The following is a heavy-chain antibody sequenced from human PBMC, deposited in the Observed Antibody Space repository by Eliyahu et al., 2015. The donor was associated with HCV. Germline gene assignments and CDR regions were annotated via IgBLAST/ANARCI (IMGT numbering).Heavy chain of an antibody. Sequence: QLQLQESGPGLVKPSETLSLTCTVSGGSISSSSYYWGWIRQPPGKGLEWIGSIYYSGSTYYNPSLKSRVTISVDTSKNQFSLKLSSVTAADTAVYYCARHRLRVYNWFDPWGQGTLVTVSS. CDR1: GGSISSSSYY. D-gene: IGHD5/OR15-5a*01. CDR2: IYYSGST. V-gene: IGHV4-39*01. J-gene: IGHJ5*02. CDR3: ARHRLRVYNWFDP.